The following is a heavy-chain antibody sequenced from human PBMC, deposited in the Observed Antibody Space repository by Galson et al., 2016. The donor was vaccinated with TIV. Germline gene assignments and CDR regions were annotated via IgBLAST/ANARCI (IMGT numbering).Heavy chain of an antibody. D-gene: IGHD1-7*01. Sequence: LRLSCAASGFTFDSYTFHWVRQTPGEGLEWVAIISHDGNNKDFADSVQGRFTISRDSSKNTVFLQMNSLRLEDTAVYYCTRDGRGNWKYVDYFDYWGQGTLVTVSS. V-gene: IGHV3-30-3*01. CDR3: TRDGRGNWKYVDYFDY. J-gene: IGHJ4*02. CDR2: ISHDGNNK. CDR1: GFTFDSYT.